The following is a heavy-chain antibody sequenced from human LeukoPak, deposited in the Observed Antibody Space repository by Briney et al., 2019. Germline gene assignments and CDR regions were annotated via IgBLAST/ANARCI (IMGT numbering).Heavy chain of an antibody. Sequence: SETLSLTCTVSGGSISSYYWSWIRQPPGKGLEWIGYIYYSGSTNYNPSLKSRVTISVGTSKNQFSLKLSSVTAADTAVYYCAREVNYYDSSGYYSHFDYWGQGTLVTVSS. J-gene: IGHJ4*02. CDR2: IYYSGST. V-gene: IGHV4-59*12. D-gene: IGHD3-22*01. CDR1: GGSISSYY. CDR3: AREVNYYDSSGYYSHFDY.